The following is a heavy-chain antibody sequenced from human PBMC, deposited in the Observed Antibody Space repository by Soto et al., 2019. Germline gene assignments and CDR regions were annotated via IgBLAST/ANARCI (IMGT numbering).Heavy chain of an antibody. Sequence: PGGSLRLSCAASGFTFSSYGMHWVRQAPGKGLEWVAVIWYDGSNKYYADSVKGRFTISRDNSKNTLYLQMNSLRAEDTAVCYCARDRKGSYSVGFDYWGQGTLVTVSS. CDR2: IWYDGSNK. D-gene: IGHD1-26*01. V-gene: IGHV3-33*01. CDR3: ARDRKGSYSVGFDY. J-gene: IGHJ4*02. CDR1: GFTFSSYG.